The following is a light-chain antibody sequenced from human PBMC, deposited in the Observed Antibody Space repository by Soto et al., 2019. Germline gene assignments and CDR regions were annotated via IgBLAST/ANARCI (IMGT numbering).Light chain of an antibody. Sequence: EIVLTQSPVTLSLSPGERATLSCRASRSFASSYLGWYQQKPGQAPRLLIYAASTRATGIPDRFSGSGSATGFTLTISRLEPEDSAVYYCQHYDSSPPYPFGQGTKVDIK. V-gene: IGKV3-20*01. CDR1: RSFASSY. J-gene: IGKJ2*01. CDR3: QHYDSSPPYP. CDR2: AAS.